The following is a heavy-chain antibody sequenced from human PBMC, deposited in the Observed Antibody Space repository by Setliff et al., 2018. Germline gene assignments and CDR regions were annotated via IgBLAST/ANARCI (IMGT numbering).Heavy chain of an antibody. CDR3: ARWTARAVDY. CDR2: IKQDGSDN. V-gene: IGHV3-7*03. CDR1: GFTFSSYW. Sequence: SLKISCAASGFTFSSYWMTWVRQAPGKGLEWVANIKQDGSDNYYVDSVKGRFTISRDNAKNLLYLQMNSLRAEDTAVYYCARWTARAVDYWGQGTLVTVSS. D-gene: IGHD6-6*01. J-gene: IGHJ4*02.